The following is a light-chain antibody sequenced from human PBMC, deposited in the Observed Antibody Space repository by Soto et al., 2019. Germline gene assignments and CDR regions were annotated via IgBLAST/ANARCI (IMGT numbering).Light chain of an antibody. CDR3: SSYTSSSTYV. CDR2: DVS. CDR1: SSDVGGYNY. J-gene: IGLJ1*01. V-gene: IGLV2-14*01. Sequence: QSALTQPASVSGSPGQSITISCTGTSSDVGGYNYVSWYQQHPGKAPKIMISDVSNRPSGVSNRCSGSKSGNTASLTISGLQAEDEADYYCSSYTSSSTYVFGTGSKVTVL.